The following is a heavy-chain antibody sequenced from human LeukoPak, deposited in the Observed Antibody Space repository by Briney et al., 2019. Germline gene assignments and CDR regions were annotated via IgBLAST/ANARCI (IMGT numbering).Heavy chain of an antibody. CDR1: GYSISSGYY. J-gene: IGHJ4*02. Sequence: PSETLSLTCAVSGYSISSGYYWGWIRQPPGKGLEWIGSIYHSGGTYYNPSLKSRVTISVDTSKNQFSLRLSSVTAADTAVYYCARVVSSSWYYSDYWGQGTLVTVSS. D-gene: IGHD6-13*01. CDR3: ARVVSSSWYYSDY. CDR2: IYHSGGT. V-gene: IGHV4-38-2*01.